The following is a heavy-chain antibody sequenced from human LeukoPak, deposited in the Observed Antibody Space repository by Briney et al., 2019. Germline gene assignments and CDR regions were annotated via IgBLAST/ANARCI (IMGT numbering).Heavy chain of an antibody. D-gene: IGHD2-15*01. CDR2: ISYSGSP. CDR1: GGSINSYY. J-gene: IGHJ4*02. Sequence: SETLSLTCTVSGGSINSYYWSWIRQPPGKGLEWIGYISYSGSPYYNPSLKSRVAMSIDTSKNQFSLTLSSVTAADTAVYYCTRRKGCNGGICYGDTFDYWGQGTLVTVSS. V-gene: IGHV4-59*08. CDR3: TRRKGCNGGICYGDTFDY.